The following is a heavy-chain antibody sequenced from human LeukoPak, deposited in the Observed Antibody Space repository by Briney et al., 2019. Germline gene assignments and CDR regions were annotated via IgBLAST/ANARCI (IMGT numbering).Heavy chain of an antibody. CDR1: GYRFTSYW. CDR3: ARTGSSGPDAFDI. J-gene: IGHJ3*02. Sequence: GESLKISCKGSGYRFTSYWIGWVRRMPGKGLERMGIIYPGDSDTRYSPSFQGQVTISAVKSISTAYLQWSSLKASDSAMYYCARTGSSGPDAFDIWGQGTMVTVSS. CDR2: IYPGDSDT. D-gene: IGHD1-26*01. V-gene: IGHV5-51*01.